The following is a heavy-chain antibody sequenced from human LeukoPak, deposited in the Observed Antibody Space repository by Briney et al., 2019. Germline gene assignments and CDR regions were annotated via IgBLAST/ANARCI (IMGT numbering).Heavy chain of an antibody. CDR2: ISASGGST. CDR3: AKSSPHCPSTSCYFDY. Sequence: GGSLRLSCAASGLTFSSYAMSWVRQAPGKGLEWVSSISASGGSTYYADSVKGHFTISRDNSKNTLYLQMNSLRAEDTAVYYCAKSSPHCPSTSCYFDYWGQGTLVTVSS. D-gene: IGHD2-2*01. J-gene: IGHJ4*02. CDR1: GLTFSSYA. V-gene: IGHV3-23*01.